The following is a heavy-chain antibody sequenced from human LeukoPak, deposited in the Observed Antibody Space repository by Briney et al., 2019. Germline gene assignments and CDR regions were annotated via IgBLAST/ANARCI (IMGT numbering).Heavy chain of an antibody. Sequence: SSETLSLTCTVSGGSISTYYWSWIRQPPGKGLEWIGYIYYTGSTNYNPSLKSRVTISVDTSKNQFSLKLTSVTAADTAVYYCARARVGATSDDALDIWRQGTMVTVSS. CDR2: IYYTGST. CDR1: GGSISTYY. J-gene: IGHJ3*02. CDR3: ARARVGATSDDALDI. D-gene: IGHD1-26*01. V-gene: IGHV4-59*01.